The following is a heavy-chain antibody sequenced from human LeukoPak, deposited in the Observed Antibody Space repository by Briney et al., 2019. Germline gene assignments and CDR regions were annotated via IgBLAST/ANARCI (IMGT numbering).Heavy chain of an antibody. CDR2: ISSSSSYI. Sequence: PGGSLRLSCAASGLSFSSYSMNWVRQAPGKGLEWVSSISSSSSYIYYADSVKGRFTISRDNAKNSLYLQMNSLRAEDKAVYYCARVVSSPGGDAFDIWGQGTMVTVSS. CDR1: GLSFSSYS. J-gene: IGHJ3*02. V-gene: IGHV3-21*01. D-gene: IGHD2-2*01. CDR3: ARVVSSPGGDAFDI.